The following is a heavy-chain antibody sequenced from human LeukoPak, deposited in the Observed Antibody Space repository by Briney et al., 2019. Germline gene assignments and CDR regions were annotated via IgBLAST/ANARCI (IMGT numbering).Heavy chain of an antibody. CDR3: ARDRNYYDSRNFDY. Sequence: PGGSLRLSCAASGFTFSSYGMHWVRQAPGKGLEWVSSISSSSSYIYYADSVKGRFTISRDNAKNSLYLQMNSLRAEDTAVYYCARDRNYYDSRNFDYWGQGTLVTVSS. J-gene: IGHJ4*02. CDR2: ISSSSSYI. D-gene: IGHD3-22*01. V-gene: IGHV3-21*01. CDR1: GFTFSSYG.